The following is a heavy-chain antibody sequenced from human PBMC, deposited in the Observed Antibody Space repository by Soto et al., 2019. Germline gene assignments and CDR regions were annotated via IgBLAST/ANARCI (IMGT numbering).Heavy chain of an antibody. D-gene: IGHD3-10*01. Sequence: EVQLVESGGGLVQPGGSLRLSCAASGFPFSSFWMIWVRQAPGKGLEWVATIKQDGTETYYLDSVKGPFTISRDNAKTSLYLQMNSLGAEDTAVYYCSSYSYFSGSRSFYYWGQGTLVTVSS. CDR3: SSYSYFSGSRSFYY. CDR1: GFPFSSFW. CDR2: IKQDGTET. V-gene: IGHV3-7*05. J-gene: IGHJ4*02.